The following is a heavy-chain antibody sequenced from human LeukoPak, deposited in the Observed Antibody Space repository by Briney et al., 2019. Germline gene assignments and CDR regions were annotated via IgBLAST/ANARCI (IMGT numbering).Heavy chain of an antibody. J-gene: IGHJ4*02. Sequence: GGSLRLSCAASGFTFSSYSMNWVRQAPGKGLEWVSYISSGSGTIYYADSVKGRFTISRDNAKNSLYLQMNSLRAEDTALYYCARDSITMVRGVSDYWGQGTLVTVSS. CDR3: ARDSITMVRGVSDY. CDR1: GFTFSSYS. CDR2: ISSGSGTI. D-gene: IGHD3-10*01. V-gene: IGHV3-48*01.